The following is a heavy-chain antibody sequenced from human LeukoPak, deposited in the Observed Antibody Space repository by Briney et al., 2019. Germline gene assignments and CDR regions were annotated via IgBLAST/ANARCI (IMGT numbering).Heavy chain of an antibody. CDR1: GFTFSSYA. Sequence: PGRSLRLSCAASGFTFSSYAMHWVRQAPGKGLEWVAVISYDGSNKYYADSVKGRFTISRDNSKNTLYLQMNSLRAEDTAVYYCARPLLSERGCSSTSCYGRFQRWGQGTLVTVSS. D-gene: IGHD2-2*01. CDR2: ISYDGSNK. J-gene: IGHJ1*01. CDR3: ARPLLSERGCSSTSCYGRFQR. V-gene: IGHV3-30-3*01.